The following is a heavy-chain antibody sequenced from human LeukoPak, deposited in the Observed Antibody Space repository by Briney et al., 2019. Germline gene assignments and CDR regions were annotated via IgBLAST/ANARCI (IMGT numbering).Heavy chain of an antibody. CDR2: INWNGGST. D-gene: IGHD4-17*01. V-gene: IGHV3-20*04. Sequence: GGSLRLSCAASGFTFDDYGMSWVRKAPGKGLEWVSGINWNGGSTGYADSVKGRFTISRDNAKNSLYLQMNSLRAEDTALYYCARYGYGAYVRSFDYWGQGTLVTVSS. CDR1: GFTFDDYG. J-gene: IGHJ4*02. CDR3: ARYGYGAYVRSFDY.